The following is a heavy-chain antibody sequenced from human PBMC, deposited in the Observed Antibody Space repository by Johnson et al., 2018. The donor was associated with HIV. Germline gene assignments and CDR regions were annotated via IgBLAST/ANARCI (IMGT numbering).Heavy chain of an antibody. CDR3: ARSMTTVTVAFDI. J-gene: IGHJ3*02. Sequence: QVQLVESGGGVVQPGRSLRLSCVASGFTFHSYAMHWVRQAPGKGLEWVAVISYDGSNKYYADSVKGRFTISRDNSKNTLYLQMNSLRAEDTAVYYCARSMTTVTVAFDIWGQGTMVTVSS. V-gene: IGHV3-30*04. CDR2: ISYDGSNK. CDR1: GFTFHSYA. D-gene: IGHD4-17*01.